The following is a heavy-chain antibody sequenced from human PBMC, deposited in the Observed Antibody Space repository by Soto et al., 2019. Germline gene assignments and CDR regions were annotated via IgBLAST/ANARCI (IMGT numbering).Heavy chain of an antibody. CDR3: ARFSGGSYNTYYFYYGMDV. CDR1: RYTFTSYG. CDR2: ISAYNCNT. Sequence: ASVKVSRKACRYTFTSYGISWMRQAPGQGLDWMGWISAYNCNTKYAQDLQGRVTMTTDPSTTTAYMELRSLRSDDTAMYYCARFSGGSYNTYYFYYGMDVWGQGTTVTVSS. V-gene: IGHV1-18*04. J-gene: IGHJ6*02. D-gene: IGHD2-15*01.